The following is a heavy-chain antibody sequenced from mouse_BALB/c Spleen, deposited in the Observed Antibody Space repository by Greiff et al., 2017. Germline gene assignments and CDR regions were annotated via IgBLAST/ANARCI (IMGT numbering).Heavy chain of an antibody. D-gene: IGHD2-14*01. CDR1: GYTFTDYA. V-gene: IGHV1S137*01. J-gene: IGHJ4*01. CDR3: ARGGYRYPYAMDY. CDR2: ISTYYGDA. Sequence: QVQLQQSGAELVRPGVSVKISCKGSGYTFTDYAMHWVKQSHAKSLEWIGVISTYYGDASYNQKFKGKATMTVDKSSSTAYMELARLTSEDSAIYYCARGGYRYPYAMDYWGQGTSVTVSS.